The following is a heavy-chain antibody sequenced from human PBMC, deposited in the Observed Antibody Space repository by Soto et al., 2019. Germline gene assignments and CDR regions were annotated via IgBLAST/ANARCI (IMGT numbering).Heavy chain of an antibody. CDR1: GYTFTSYA. J-gene: IGHJ4*02. Sequence: GASVKVSCKASGYTFTSYAMHWVRQAPGQRLEWMGWINAGNGNTKYSQKFQGRVTITRDTSASTAYMELSSLRSEDTAVYYCARVGRGVLGGLLYYFDYWGQGTLVTVSS. CDR3: ARVGRGVLGGLLYYFDY. V-gene: IGHV1-3*01. D-gene: IGHD3-16*01. CDR2: INAGNGNT.